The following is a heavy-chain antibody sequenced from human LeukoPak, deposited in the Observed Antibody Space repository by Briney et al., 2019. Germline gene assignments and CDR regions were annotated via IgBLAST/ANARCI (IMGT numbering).Heavy chain of an antibody. CDR2: ISGSGGST. CDR3: AKGYYDYVWGSYYFDY. CDR1: GFTFSSYG. V-gene: IGHV3-23*01. Sequence: GGSLRLSCAASGFTFSSYGMSWVRQAPGKGLEWVTAISGSGGSTYYADSVKGGFTISRDNSRDTLYLQMNSLRAEDTAVYYCAKGYYDYVWGSYYFDYWGQGTLVTVSS. D-gene: IGHD3-16*01. J-gene: IGHJ4*02.